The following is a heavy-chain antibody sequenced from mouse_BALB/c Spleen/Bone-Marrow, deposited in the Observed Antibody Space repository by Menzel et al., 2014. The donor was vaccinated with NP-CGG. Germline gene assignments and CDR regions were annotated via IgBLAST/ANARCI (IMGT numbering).Heavy chain of an antibody. Sequence: EVKLVESGGGLVQPGGSRKVSCAASGFTFSSFGMHWVRQAPEKGLEWVAYISSGSSTIYYAETVKGRFTISRDNPKNTLFLQMTSLRSEDTAMYYCARSTMITTGYYYAMDYWGQGTSVTVSS. V-gene: IGHV5-17*02. CDR3: ARSTMITTGYYYAMDY. CDR1: GFTFSSFG. J-gene: IGHJ4*01. D-gene: IGHD2-4*01. CDR2: ISSGSSTI.